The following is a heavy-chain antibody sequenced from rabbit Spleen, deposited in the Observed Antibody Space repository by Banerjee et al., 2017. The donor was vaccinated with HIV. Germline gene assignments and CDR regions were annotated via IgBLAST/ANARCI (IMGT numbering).Heavy chain of an antibody. CDR3: ARDVDTIYFRFSL. V-gene: IGHV1S40*01. CDR2: IYISGGST. CDR1: GIDFSSYYY. Sequence: QSLEESGGDLVKPGASLTLTCTASGIDFSSYYYMCWIRQAPGKGLEWIACIYISGGSTYYASWAKGRFTISETSSTTVTLQMTSLTAADTATYFCARDVDTIYFRFSLWGQGTLVTVS. J-gene: IGHJ4*01. D-gene: IGHD1-1*01.